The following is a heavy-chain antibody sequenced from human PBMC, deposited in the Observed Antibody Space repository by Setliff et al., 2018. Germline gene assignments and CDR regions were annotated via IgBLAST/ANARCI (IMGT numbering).Heavy chain of an antibody. V-gene: IGHV4-38-2*02. CDR2: VSHSGSP. J-gene: IGHJ4*02. CDR3: AREGYYDSSGYWADFDY. Sequence: SETLSLTCAVSGYSFKSDDYWAWIRQSPGRGLEWIGSVSHSGSPYYNPSLKSRVSISEDRSKNRLSLKLNSVTAADTAVYYCAREGYYDSSGYWADFDYWGQGTLVTVSS. D-gene: IGHD3-22*01. CDR1: GYSFKSDDY.